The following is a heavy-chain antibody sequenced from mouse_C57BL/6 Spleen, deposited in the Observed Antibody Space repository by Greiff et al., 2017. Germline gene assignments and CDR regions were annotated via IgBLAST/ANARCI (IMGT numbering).Heavy chain of an antibody. CDR2: ISDGGSYT. J-gene: IGHJ1*03. CDR3: ARLNWGRGYFDV. D-gene: IGHD4-1*01. Sequence: EVQGVESGGGLVKPGGSLKLSCAASGFTFSSYAMSWVRQTPEKRLEWVATISDGGSYTYYPDNVKGRFTISRDNAKNNLYLQMSHLKSEDTAMYYCARLNWGRGYFDVWGTGTTVTVSS. V-gene: IGHV5-4*01. CDR1: GFTFSSYA.